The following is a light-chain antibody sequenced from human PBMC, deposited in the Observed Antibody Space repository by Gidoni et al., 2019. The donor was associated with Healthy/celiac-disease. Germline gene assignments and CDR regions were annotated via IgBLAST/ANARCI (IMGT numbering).Light chain of an antibody. CDR1: QSINSY. CDR2: AAA. J-gene: IGKJ5*01. V-gene: IGKV1-39*01. CDR3: QQSDSTPPIT. Sequence: DCQMTQTPSSLSASVGDRVTITCRPSQSINSYLNWYKQKPWKAPKLLIYAAASWQSGVPSRFSGSGSGTDFTLTISSRQPEDFATYYCQQSDSTPPITFGQGTRLEIK.